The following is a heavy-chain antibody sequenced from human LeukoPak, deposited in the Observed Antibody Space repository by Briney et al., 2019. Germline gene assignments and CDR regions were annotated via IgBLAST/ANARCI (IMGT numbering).Heavy chain of an antibody. Sequence: ASAKVSRKTSGYTFTDFYMHWVRQAPGQGLEWMGWVNLNSGGTNFAQKFQGRVSMTRDTSISTAYMQLSRLRFDDTAVYYCARSGRGTYYYFDLWGQGTLVTVSS. CDR1: GYTFTDFY. D-gene: IGHD1-26*01. J-gene: IGHJ4*02. CDR2: VNLNSGGT. CDR3: ARSGRGTYYYFDL. V-gene: IGHV1-2*02.